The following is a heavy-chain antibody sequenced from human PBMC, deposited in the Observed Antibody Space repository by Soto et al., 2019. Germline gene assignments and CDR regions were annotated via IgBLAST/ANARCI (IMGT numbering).Heavy chain of an antibody. Sequence: VGSLRLSCAASGFTFSGSAMHWVRQASGKGLEWVGRIRSKANSYATAYAASVKGRFTISRDDSKNTAYLQMNSLKTEDTAVYYCTSLLYYYGSGSLSIDYWGQGTLVTVSS. D-gene: IGHD3-10*01. CDR3: TSLLYYYGSGSLSIDY. CDR1: GFTFSGSA. J-gene: IGHJ4*02. CDR2: IRSKANSYAT. V-gene: IGHV3-73*01.